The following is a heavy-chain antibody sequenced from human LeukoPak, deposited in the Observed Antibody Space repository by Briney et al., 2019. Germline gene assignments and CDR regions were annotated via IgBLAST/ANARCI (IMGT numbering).Heavy chain of an antibody. D-gene: IGHD3-22*01. Sequence: SETLSLTCAVYGGSFSGYYWSWIRQPPGKGLEWIGYIYYSGSTNYNPSLKSRVTISVDTSKNQFSLKLSSVTAADTAVYYCARHDPSSSDYFHRYFDYWGQGTLVTVSS. J-gene: IGHJ4*02. V-gene: IGHV4-59*08. CDR1: GGSFSGYY. CDR2: IYYSGST. CDR3: ARHDPSSSDYFHRYFDY.